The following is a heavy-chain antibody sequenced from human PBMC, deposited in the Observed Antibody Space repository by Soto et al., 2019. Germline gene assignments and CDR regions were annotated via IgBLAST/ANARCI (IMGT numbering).Heavy chain of an antibody. CDR1: GFTFSSYG. J-gene: IGHJ4*02. V-gene: IGHV3-30*03. D-gene: IGHD3-3*01. CDR3: ATGDDFWSGYYTWFDY. CDR2: ISYDGSNK. Sequence: GGSLRLSCAASGFTFSSYGMHWVRQAPGKGLEWVAVISYDGSNKYYADSVKGRFTISRDNSKNTLYLQMNSLRAEDTAVYYCATGDDFWSGYYTWFDYWGQGTLVTVSS.